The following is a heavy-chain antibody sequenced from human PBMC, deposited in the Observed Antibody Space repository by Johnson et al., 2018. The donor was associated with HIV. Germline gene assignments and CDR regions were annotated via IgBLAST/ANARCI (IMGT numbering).Heavy chain of an antibody. CDR1: RITVGSNY. D-gene: IGHD6-13*01. J-gene: IGHJ3*02. V-gene: IGHV3-66*01. CDR2: IFSAGST. Sequence: VQLVESGGGLVQSGGSLRLSCEASRITVGSNYMSWVRRAPGKGLEWVSVIFSAGSTYYADSVKGRFTISRDNSKNTLYLQMNSLRAEDTAVYYCARGLDSGSSWFGAFDIWGQGTMVTVSS. CDR3: ARGLDSGSSWFGAFDI.